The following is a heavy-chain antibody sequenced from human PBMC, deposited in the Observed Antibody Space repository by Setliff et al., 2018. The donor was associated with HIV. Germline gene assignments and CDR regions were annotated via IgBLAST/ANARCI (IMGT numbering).Heavy chain of an antibody. V-gene: IGHV4-34*01. D-gene: IGHD4-17*01. J-gene: IGHJ6*03. CDR3: ARQREVYGTVYYYYMDV. Sequence: ETLSLTCAVYGGSLSGYYWRWIRQPPGKGLEWIGDVSHTGSTNYNPSLKGRITISADTPKNQFSLKLSSVTAADTAVYYCARQREVYGTVYYYYMDVWGKGTTVTVSS. CDR2: VSHTGST. CDR1: GGSLSGYY.